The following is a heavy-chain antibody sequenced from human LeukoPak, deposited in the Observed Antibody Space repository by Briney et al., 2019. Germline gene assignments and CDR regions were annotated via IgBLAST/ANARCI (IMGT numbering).Heavy chain of an antibody. Sequence: GGSLRLSCAASGFTFSSYSMNWVRQAPGKGLEWVSYISSSSSTIYYADSVKGRFTISRDNAKNSLYLQMNSLRAEDTAVYYCASDSSSWYLGYYFDYWGQGTLVTVSS. J-gene: IGHJ4*02. D-gene: IGHD6-13*01. CDR2: ISSSSSTI. CDR3: ASDSSSWYLGYYFDY. CDR1: GFTFSSYS. V-gene: IGHV3-48*01.